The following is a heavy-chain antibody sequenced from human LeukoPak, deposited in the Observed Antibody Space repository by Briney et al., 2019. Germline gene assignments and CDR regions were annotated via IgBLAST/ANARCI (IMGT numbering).Heavy chain of an antibody. V-gene: IGHV3-33*01. CDR2: IWYDGSNK. Sequence: GGSLRLSCAASGLTFSSYGMHWVRQAPGKGLEWVAVIWYDGSNKYYADSVKGRFTISRDNSKNTLYLQMNSLRAEDTAVYYCARESGDDFWSGYYGELTNWGQGTLVTVSS. CDR1: GLTFSSYG. CDR3: ARESGDDFWSGYYGELTN. D-gene: IGHD3-3*01. J-gene: IGHJ4*02.